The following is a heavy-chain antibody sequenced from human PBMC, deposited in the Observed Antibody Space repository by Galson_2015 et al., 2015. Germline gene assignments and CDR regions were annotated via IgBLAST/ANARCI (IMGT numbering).Heavy chain of an antibody. D-gene: IGHD2-2*01. CDR3: TSKDIVVVPAAMEAFDI. CDR2: IKSKTDGGTT. J-gene: IGHJ3*02. CDR1: GFTFSNAW. V-gene: IGHV3-15*01. Sequence: SLRLSCAASGFTFSNAWMSWVRQAPGKGLEWVGRIKSKTDGGTTDYAAPVKGRFTISRDDSKNTLYLQMNSLKTEDTAVYYCTSKDIVVVPAAMEAFDIWGQGTMVTVSS.